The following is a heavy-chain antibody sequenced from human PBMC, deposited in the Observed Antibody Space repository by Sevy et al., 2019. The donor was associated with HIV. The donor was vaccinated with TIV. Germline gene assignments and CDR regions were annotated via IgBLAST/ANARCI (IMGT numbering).Heavy chain of an antibody. CDR2: FDPEDGET. D-gene: IGHD1-26*01. Sequence: GASVKVSCKVSGYTLTELSMHWVRQAPGKGLEWMGGFDPEDGETIYSQKFQGRVTMTEDTSTDTAYMELSSLRSEDTAVYFCATGRPELRYYFDYWGQGTLVTVSS. CDR1: GYTLTELS. V-gene: IGHV1-24*01. J-gene: IGHJ4*02. CDR3: ATGRPELRYYFDY.